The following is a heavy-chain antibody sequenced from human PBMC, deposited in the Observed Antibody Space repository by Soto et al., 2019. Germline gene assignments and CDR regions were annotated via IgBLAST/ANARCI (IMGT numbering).Heavy chain of an antibody. CDR2: ISYDGSNK. D-gene: IGHD4-17*01. J-gene: IGHJ4*02. CDR1: GFTFSSYA. CDR3: ARDTVIDY. V-gene: IGHV3-30-3*01. Sequence: QVQLVESGGGVVQPRRSLRLSCAASGFTFSSYAMHWVRQAPGKGLEWVAVISYDGSNKYYADSVKGRFTISRDNSKNTVYLQMNSLRAEDTAVYYCARDTVIDYWGQGTLVTVSS.